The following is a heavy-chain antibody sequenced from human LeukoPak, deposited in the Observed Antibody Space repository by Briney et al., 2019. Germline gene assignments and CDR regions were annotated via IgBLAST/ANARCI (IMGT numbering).Heavy chain of an antibody. V-gene: IGHV3-30-3*01. D-gene: IGHD2-21*01. J-gene: IGHJ6*02. CDR3: ARTVVVTYYYSMDV. CDR1: GFTFSSYA. Sequence: GGSLRLSCAASGFTFSSYAMHWVRQAPGKGLEWVAVISYDGSNKYYADSVKGRFTISRDNSKNTLYLQMNSLRAEDTAVYYCARTVVVTYYYSMDVWGQGTTVTVS. CDR2: ISYDGSNK.